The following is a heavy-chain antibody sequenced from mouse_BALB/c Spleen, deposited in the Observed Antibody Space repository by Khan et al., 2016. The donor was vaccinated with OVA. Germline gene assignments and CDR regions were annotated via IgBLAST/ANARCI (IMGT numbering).Heavy chain of an antibody. CDR1: GYIFTDYI. CDR2: MYPGSGST. V-gene: IGHV1-77*01. CDR3: ARFETTVADY. Sequence: QMQLEESGPELVKPGASVKMSCKASGYIFTDYIISWVKQRTGQGLEWIGEMYPGSGSTYYNEKFKGKVTLTADKSYNTAYMQLSSLTSEDSAVYFGARFETTVADYWGQGTTLTVSS. D-gene: IGHD1-1*01. J-gene: IGHJ2*01.